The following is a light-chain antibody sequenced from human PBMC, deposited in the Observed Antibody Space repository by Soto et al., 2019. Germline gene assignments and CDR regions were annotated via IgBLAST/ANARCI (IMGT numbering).Light chain of an antibody. CDR2: EVD. CDR3: CSYANSISFVV. J-gene: IGLJ2*01. CDR1: SSDVGSYNL. Sequence: QSALTQPASVSGSLGQSISISCTGTSSDVGSYNLVSWYQQHPGKAPKLMIYEVDKRPSGVSNRFSGSKSGNTASLTISGLQAEDEADYYCCSYANSISFVVFGGGTKVTVL. V-gene: IGLV2-23*02.